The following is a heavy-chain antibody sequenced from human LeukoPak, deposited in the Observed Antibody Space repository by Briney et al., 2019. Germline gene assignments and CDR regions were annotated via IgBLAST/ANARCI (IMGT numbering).Heavy chain of an antibody. CDR3: VRGTRGGYTYGYNY. D-gene: IGHD5-18*01. J-gene: IGHJ4*02. Sequence: PGGSLRLSCADSGFTFSNYNMNWVRQAPGKAMEWVSSITSSGTYTFYADSVKGRFTISRDNAKDSLWLQMNSLRVEDTAVYYCVRGTRGGYTYGYNYWGQGTLVTVSS. CDR2: ITSSGTYT. CDR1: GFTFSNYN. V-gene: IGHV3-21*01.